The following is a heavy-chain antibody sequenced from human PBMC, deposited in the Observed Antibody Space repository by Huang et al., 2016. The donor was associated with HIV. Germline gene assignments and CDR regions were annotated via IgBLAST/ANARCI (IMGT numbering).Heavy chain of an antibody. CDR2: INPKRGGT. Sequence: QVQLVQSGAEVKTPGASVRVSCKASGYTFTDSNIHWVRQAPGQGLEWKGGINPKRGGTIDAQRFQGRITMTRDTTISTVHMDLRRIQSDDTAVYFCARDWSFGSSTSPADWGQGTLVTVSS. CDR3: ARDWSFGSSTSPAD. D-gene: IGHD6-6*01. J-gene: IGHJ4*02. V-gene: IGHV1-2*02. CDR1: GYTFTDSN.